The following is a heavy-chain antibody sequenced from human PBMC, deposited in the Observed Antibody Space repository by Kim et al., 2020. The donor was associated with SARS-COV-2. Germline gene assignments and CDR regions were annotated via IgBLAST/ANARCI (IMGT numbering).Heavy chain of an antibody. CDR3: AKYGRSYGAVH. CDR1: GFTFSDYA. Sequence: GGSLRLSCSGSGFTFSDYAIHWVRQAPGKGLQCVSAITRSGDGTYYADSVEGRFTISRDNSRNTLYLQINSLTVEDTSVYYCAKYGRSYGAVHWGQGTLVFVSS. D-gene: IGHD5-18*01. V-gene: IGHV3-64D*06. J-gene: IGHJ4*02. CDR2: ITRSGDGT.